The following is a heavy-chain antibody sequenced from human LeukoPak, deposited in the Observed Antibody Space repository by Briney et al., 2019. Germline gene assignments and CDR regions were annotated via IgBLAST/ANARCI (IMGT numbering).Heavy chain of an antibody. CDR1: GFTFSSYA. CDR2: ISGSGGST. J-gene: IGHJ4*02. Sequence: GGSLRLSCAASGFTFSSYAMSWVRQATGKGPEWVSAISGSGGSTYYADSVKGRFTISRDNSKHTLYLQMNSLRAEDTAVYYCAKGEYDSSRPLNYYFDYWGQGTLVTVSS. D-gene: IGHD3-22*01. V-gene: IGHV3-23*01. CDR3: AKGEYDSSRPLNYYFDY.